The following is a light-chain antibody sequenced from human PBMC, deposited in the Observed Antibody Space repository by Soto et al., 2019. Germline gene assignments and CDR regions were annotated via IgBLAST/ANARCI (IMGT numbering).Light chain of an antibody. V-gene: IGKV1-5*03. CDR1: QTISTY. CDR2: KAS. J-gene: IGKJ5*01. CDR3: QQYNSYPYT. Sequence: EMQMTQSPSPLSASVGDRVTITCRASQTISTYLNWYQQKPGKAPKLLIYKASSLESGVPSRFSGSGSGTEFTLTISSLQPDDFATYYCQQYNSYPYTFGQGTRLEIK.